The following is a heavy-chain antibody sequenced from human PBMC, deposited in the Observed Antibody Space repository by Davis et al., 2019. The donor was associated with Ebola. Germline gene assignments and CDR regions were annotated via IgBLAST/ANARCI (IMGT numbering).Heavy chain of an antibody. CDR1: GYTFTGYY. J-gene: IGHJ4*02. V-gene: IGHV1-3*01. D-gene: IGHD2-15*01. CDR3: ARAGDIVVVVAAFDFDY. Sequence: ASVKVSCKASGYTFTGYYMHWVRQAPGQRLEWMGWINAGNGNTKYSQKFQGRVTMTTDTSTSTAYMELRSLRSDDTAVYYCARAGDIVVVVAAFDFDYWGQGTLVTVSS. CDR2: INAGNGNT.